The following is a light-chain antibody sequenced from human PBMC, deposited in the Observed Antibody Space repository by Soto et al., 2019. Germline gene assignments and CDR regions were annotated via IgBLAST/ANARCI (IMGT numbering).Light chain of an antibody. CDR3: QQYNNWPPRT. CDR1: QSVSSSY. J-gene: IGKJ1*01. Sequence: EIVLTQSPGTLSLSPGERATLSCRAIQSVSSSYLACYQQKPGQAPRLLIYGASSRATGIPDRFSGSGSGTEFTLTISSLQSEDFAVYYCQQYNNWPPRTFGQGTKVDI. V-gene: IGKV3-20*01. CDR2: GAS.